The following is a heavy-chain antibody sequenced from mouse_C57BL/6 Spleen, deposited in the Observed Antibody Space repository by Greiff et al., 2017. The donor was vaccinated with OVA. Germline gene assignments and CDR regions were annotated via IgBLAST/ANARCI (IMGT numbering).Heavy chain of an antibody. V-gene: IGHV1-22*01. CDR3: ARRGATVVGAMDY. CDR1: GYTFTDYN. J-gene: IGHJ4*01. D-gene: IGHD1-1*01. Sequence: VQLQQSGPELVKPGASVKMSCKASGYTFTDYNMHWVKQSHGKSLEWIGYINPNNGGTSYNQKFKGKATLTVNKSSSTAYMELRSLTSEDSAVYYWARRGATVVGAMDYWGQGTSVTVSS. CDR2: INPNNGGT.